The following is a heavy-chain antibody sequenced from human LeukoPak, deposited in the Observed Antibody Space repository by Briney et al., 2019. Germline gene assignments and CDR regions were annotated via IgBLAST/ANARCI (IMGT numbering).Heavy chain of an antibody. CDR1: GFTFSSYA. D-gene: IGHD3-22*01. Sequence: PGGSLRLSCAASGFTFSSYAMSWVRQAPGKGLEWVSAISGSGGSTYYADSVKGRFTISRDNSKNTLYLQMNSLRAEDMAVYYCAKDWDSSGYPYFDYWGQGTLVTVSS. CDR2: ISGSGGST. J-gene: IGHJ4*02. CDR3: AKDWDSSGYPYFDY. V-gene: IGHV3-23*01.